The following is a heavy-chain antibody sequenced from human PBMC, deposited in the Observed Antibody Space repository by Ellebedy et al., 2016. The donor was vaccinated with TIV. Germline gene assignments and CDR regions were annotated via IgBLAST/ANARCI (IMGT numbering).Heavy chain of an antibody. Sequence: GESLKISCAASGFTFTTYWMNWVRQAPGKGLVWISRVNSDGGTTHYADSVKGRFTISRDNAKNTLYLQMNSLRAEDTAVYYCVRGTVKFCLDCWGQGTLVTVSS. CDR3: VRGTVKFCLDC. J-gene: IGHJ4*02. D-gene: IGHD3-9*01. CDR1: GFTFTTYW. CDR2: VNSDGGTT. V-gene: IGHV3-74*01.